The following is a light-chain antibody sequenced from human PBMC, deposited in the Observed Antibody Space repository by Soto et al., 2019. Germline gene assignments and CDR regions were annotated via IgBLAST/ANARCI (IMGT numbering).Light chain of an antibody. CDR3: QQHSSWPLT. J-gene: IGKJ4*01. CDR2: GVS. Sequence: EIVMTQSPATLSVSPGERVTFYCRASQPIRSNYLSWYQQKPGQAPRLLIYGVSTRATGIPARFSGSVSGTEFTLTISSLQSEDFAVYYCQQHSSWPLTFGGGTKVEIK. CDR1: QPIRSN. V-gene: IGKV3-15*01.